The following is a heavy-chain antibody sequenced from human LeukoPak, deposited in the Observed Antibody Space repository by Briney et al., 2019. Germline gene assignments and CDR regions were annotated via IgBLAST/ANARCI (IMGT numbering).Heavy chain of an antibody. J-gene: IGHJ4*02. CDR3: ARAWYSGAWYGFDY. CDR2: IWNDRNDN. Sequence: GRSLRLSCAASGFTFSHHGMHWVRQAPGKGLEGVGVIWNDRNDNYYGDSVKGRFTLSRDNSKNTLYMQMSSLRGEDTAMYYCARAWYSGAWYGFDYWGQGTLVTVSS. D-gene: IGHD6-19*01. V-gene: IGHV3-33*01. CDR1: GFTFSHHG.